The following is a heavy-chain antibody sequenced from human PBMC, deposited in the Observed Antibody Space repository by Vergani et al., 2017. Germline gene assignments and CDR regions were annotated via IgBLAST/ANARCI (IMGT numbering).Heavy chain of an antibody. Sequence: EVQLVESGGGLVQPGGSLRLSCAASGFTFSSYAMHWVRQAPGKGLEYVSAISSNGGSTYYANSVKGRFTISRDNSKNTLYLQMGSLRAEDMAVYYCARGLDYYDFWSGLSHYYGMDVWGQGTTVTVSS. D-gene: IGHD3-3*01. J-gene: IGHJ6*02. CDR3: ARGLDYYDFWSGLSHYYGMDV. CDR1: GFTFSSYA. V-gene: IGHV3-64*01. CDR2: ISSNGGST.